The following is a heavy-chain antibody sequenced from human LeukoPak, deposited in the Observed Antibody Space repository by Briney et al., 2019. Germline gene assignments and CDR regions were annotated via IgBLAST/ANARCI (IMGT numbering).Heavy chain of an antibody. CDR3: ARDLRIGYCSSTSCSPKAGYFDY. Sequence: ASVKVSCKASGYTFTSYGISWVRQAPGQGLEWMGWISPYNGNTNYAQKLQGRVTMTTDTSTSTAYMELRSLRSDDTAVYYCARDLRIGYCSSTSCSPKAGYFDYWGQGTLVTASS. CDR2: ISPYNGNT. V-gene: IGHV1-18*01. D-gene: IGHD2-2*01. J-gene: IGHJ4*02. CDR1: GYTFTSYG.